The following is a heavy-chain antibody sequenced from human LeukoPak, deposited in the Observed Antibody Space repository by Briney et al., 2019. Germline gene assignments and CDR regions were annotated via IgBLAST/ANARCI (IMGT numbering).Heavy chain of an antibody. CDR1: GFTFSDYY. V-gene: IGHV3-11*06. J-gene: IGHJ4*02. Sequence: GGSLRLSCAASGFTFSDYYMSCIRQAPGKGLEWVSYISGSGSHTTYADSVRGRFTISRDNAKSSLSLQVNSLRADDTAVHYCARVGSTVAAGTPDYWGQGTLVTVSS. D-gene: IGHD6-13*01. CDR3: ARVGSTVAAGTPDY. CDR2: ISGSGSHT.